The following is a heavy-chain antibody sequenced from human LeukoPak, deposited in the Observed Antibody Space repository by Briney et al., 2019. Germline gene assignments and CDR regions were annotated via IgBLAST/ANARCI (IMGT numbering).Heavy chain of an antibody. CDR1: GFTFSSYE. D-gene: IGHD6-19*01. Sequence: GGSLRLSCAASGFTFSSYEMNWVRQAPGKGLEWVSYISSSGSTIYYADSVKGRFTISRDNAKNSLYLQMNSLRAEDTAVYYCARDWMYSSGWYEADWGQGTLVTVSS. J-gene: IGHJ4*02. V-gene: IGHV3-48*03. CDR2: ISSSGSTI. CDR3: ARDWMYSSGWYEAD.